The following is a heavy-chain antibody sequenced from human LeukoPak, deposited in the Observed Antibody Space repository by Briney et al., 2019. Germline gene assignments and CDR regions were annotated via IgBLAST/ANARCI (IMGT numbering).Heavy chain of an antibody. V-gene: IGHV4-39*07. CDR2: IYYSGST. Sequence: PSETLSLTCTVSGGSISSSSYYWGWIRQPPGKGLEWIGSIYYSGSTYYNPSLKSRVTISVDTSKNQFSLKLSSVTAADTAVYYCARGNVDYSNYVGWFDPWGQGTLVTVSS. J-gene: IGHJ5*02. CDR1: GGSISSSSYY. CDR3: ARGNVDYSNYVGWFDP. D-gene: IGHD4-11*01.